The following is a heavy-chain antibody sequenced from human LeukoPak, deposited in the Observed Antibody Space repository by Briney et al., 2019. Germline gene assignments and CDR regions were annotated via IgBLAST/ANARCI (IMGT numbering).Heavy chain of an antibody. D-gene: IGHD3-22*01. CDR3: ARGGYYDSSGYYSSYWYFDL. V-gene: IGHV4-38-2*02. Sequence: SETLSLTCTVSGYSISSGFYWGWIRQPPGKGLEWIGSIYHSGSTYYNPSLKSRVTISVDTSKNQFSLKLSSVTAADTAVYYCARGGYYDSSGYYSSYWYFDLWGRGTLVTVSS. CDR1: GYSISSGFY. J-gene: IGHJ2*01. CDR2: IYHSGST.